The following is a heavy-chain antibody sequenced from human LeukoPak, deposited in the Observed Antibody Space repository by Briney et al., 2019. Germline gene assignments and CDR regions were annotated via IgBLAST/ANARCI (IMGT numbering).Heavy chain of an antibody. Sequence: SETLSLTCTVSGGSISSGDYYWSWIRQPPGKGLERIGYIYYSGSTYYNPSLKSRVTISVDTSKNQFSLKLSSVTAADTAVYYCARAETTVTTYFDYWGQGTLVTVSS. J-gene: IGHJ4*02. V-gene: IGHV4-30-4*01. D-gene: IGHD4-17*01. CDR3: ARAETTVTTYFDY. CDR1: GGSISSGDYY. CDR2: IYYSGST.